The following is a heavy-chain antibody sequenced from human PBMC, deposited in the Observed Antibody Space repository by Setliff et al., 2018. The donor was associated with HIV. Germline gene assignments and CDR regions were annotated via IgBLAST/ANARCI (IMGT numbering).Heavy chain of an antibody. CDR3: AEGAVTFGGVLNY. Sequence: SETLSLTCAVYGGSFSGYYWSWIRQPPGKGLEWIGEINHSGSTNYNPSLQSRVTMSRDTSKNQFSLHLRSVTAADTAVYYCAEGAVTFGGVLNYWGQGAQVTVSS. CDR1: GGSFSGYY. J-gene: IGHJ4*02. V-gene: IGHV4-34*03. D-gene: IGHD3-16*01. CDR2: INHSGST.